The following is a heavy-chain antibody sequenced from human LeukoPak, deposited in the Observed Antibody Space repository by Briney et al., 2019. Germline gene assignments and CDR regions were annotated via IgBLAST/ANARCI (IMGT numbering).Heavy chain of an antibody. Sequence: GGSLRLSCAASGFTFSSYEMNWVRHAPGKGLEGVSYISSSGSTIYYADSVKGRFTISRDNAKNSLYLQMNSLRAEDTAVYYCARENHSYSSGWYRYFDYWGQGTLVTVSS. J-gene: IGHJ4*02. D-gene: IGHD6-19*01. V-gene: IGHV3-48*03. CDR1: GFTFSSYE. CDR2: ISSSGSTI. CDR3: ARENHSYSSGWYRYFDY.